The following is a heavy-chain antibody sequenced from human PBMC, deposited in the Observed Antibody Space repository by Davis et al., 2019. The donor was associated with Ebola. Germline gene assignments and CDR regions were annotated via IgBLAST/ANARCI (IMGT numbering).Heavy chain of an antibody. V-gene: IGHV1-18*04. J-gene: IGHJ6*03. Sequence: AASVKVSCKASGYTFTRYAISWVRQAPGQGLEWMGWISAYNGNTNYAQKLQGRVTMTTDASTSTAYMELSSLRSEDTAVYYCARAGSSSHPYHYYYYMDVWGKGTTVTVSS. CDR1: GYTFTRYA. CDR2: ISAYNGNT. CDR3: ARAGSSSHPYHYYYYMDV. D-gene: IGHD6-6*01.